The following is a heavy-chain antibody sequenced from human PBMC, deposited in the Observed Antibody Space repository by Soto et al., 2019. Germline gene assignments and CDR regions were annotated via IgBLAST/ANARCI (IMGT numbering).Heavy chain of an antibody. CDR2: IYWDDDK. V-gene: IGHV2-5*02. CDR1: GFSLSTSGVG. CDR3: AHRPSYCSGGSCYSGFDY. D-gene: IGHD2-15*01. J-gene: IGHJ4*02. Sequence: QITLKESGPTLVKPTQTLTLTCTFSGFSLSTSGVGVGWIGQPPGKALGWLALIYWDDDKRYSPSLKSRLTITKDTSKNQVVLTMTNMDPVDTATYYCAHRPSYCSGGSCYSGFDYWGQGTLVTVSS.